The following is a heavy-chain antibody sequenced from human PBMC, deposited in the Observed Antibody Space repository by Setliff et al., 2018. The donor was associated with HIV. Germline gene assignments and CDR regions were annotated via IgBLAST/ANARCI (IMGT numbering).Heavy chain of an antibody. J-gene: IGHJ6*02. CDR3: ARQTVHTTHSLDFGSPNRDYYYGMDV. D-gene: IGHD1-1*01. Sequence: PGESLKISCKGSAYSFTTFWIAWVRQMPGKGLEWMGIICPGDSDTTYSPSFQGQVTISVDKSISTAHLQWSSLKASDSAMYYCARQTVHTTHSLDFGSPNRDYYYGMDVWGQGTTVTVSS. V-gene: IGHV5-51*01. CDR1: AYSFTTFW. CDR2: ICPGDSDT.